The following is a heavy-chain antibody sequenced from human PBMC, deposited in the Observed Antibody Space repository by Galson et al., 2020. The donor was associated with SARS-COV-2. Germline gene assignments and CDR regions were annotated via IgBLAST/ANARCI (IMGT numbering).Heavy chain of an antibody. CDR2: INTNTGNP. CDR1: GYTFTSYA. V-gene: IGHV7-4-1*02. D-gene: IGHD3-22*01. Sequence: ASVKVSCKASGYTFTSYAMNWVRQAPGQGLEWMGWINTNTGNPTYAQGFTGRFVFSLDTSVSTAYLQISSLKAEDTAVYYCARSLVPDYYYDSSGDFDYWGQGTLVTVSS. CDR3: ARSLVPDYYYDSSGDFDY. J-gene: IGHJ4*02.